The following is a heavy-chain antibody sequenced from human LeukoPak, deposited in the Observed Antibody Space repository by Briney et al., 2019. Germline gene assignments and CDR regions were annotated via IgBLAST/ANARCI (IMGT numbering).Heavy chain of an antibody. D-gene: IGHD1-7*01. J-gene: IGHJ4*02. CDR1: GFTFSSYA. Sequence: QPGGSLRLSCAASGFTFSSYAMSWVRQAPGKGLEWVSAISGSGGSTYYADSVKGRFTISRDNSKNTLYLQMNSLRAEDTAVYYCAKHGEPPNWNYGSYFDYWGQGTLVTVSS. V-gene: IGHV3-23*01. CDR3: AKHGEPPNWNYGSYFDY. CDR2: ISGSGGST.